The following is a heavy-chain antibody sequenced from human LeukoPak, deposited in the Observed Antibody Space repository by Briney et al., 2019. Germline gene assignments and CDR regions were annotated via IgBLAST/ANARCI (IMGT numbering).Heavy chain of an antibody. CDR2: IYPGDSDT. CDR3: ARRGDSNNNWFDP. CDR1: GYSFTSYW. V-gene: IGHV5-51*01. D-gene: IGHD4-11*01. J-gene: IGHJ5*02. Sequence: GESLKISCKGSGYSFTSYWIGWVRQMPGKGLEWMGIIYPGDSDTGYSPSFQGQVTISADKSISTAYLQWSSLKASDTAMYYCARRGDSNNNWFDPWGQGTLVTVSS.